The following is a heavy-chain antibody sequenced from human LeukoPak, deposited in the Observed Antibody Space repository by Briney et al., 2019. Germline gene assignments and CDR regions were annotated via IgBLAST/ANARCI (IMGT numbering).Heavy chain of an antibody. V-gene: IGHV4-34*01. J-gene: IGHJ4*02. Sequence: SETLSLTCAVYGGSFSGYYWSWIRQPPGKGLEWIGEINHSGSTNYNPSLKSRVTISVDTSKNQFSLKLSSVTAADTAVYYCARGPRSLSSTDYYSFDYWGQGTLATVSS. CDR1: GGSFSGYY. D-gene: IGHD2-2*01. CDR2: INHSGST. CDR3: ARGPRSLSSTDYYSFDY.